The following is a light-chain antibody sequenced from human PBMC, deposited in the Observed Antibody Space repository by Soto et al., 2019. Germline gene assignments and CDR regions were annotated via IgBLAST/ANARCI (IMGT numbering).Light chain of an antibody. CDR2: NNY. Sequence: QSVLTQPPSASGTPGQRVTISCSGSSSNIGSYTVNWYQQLPGTAPKLLIYNNYQRPSGVPDRFSGSKAGTSASLAISGLQSEDEADYFCAAWDDTLNAYDVFGTGTKLTVL. V-gene: IGLV1-44*01. CDR1: SSNIGSYT. J-gene: IGLJ1*01. CDR3: AAWDDTLNAYDV.